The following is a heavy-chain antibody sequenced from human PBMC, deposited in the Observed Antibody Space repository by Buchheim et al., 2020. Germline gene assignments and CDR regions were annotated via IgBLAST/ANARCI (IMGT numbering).Heavy chain of an antibody. CDR1: GFTFTNYA. V-gene: IGHV3-23*01. CDR3: GTRDTSGYYNF. CDR2: ISRDGNT. Sequence: EVQMLESGGGLAQPGGSLRLSCAASGFTFTNYAMSWVRQAPGKGLEWVSTISRDGNTYYADSVKGRFTVSRDNSKKKPYLQLNSLRAEDTALYYCGTRDTSGYYNFWGQGSL. D-gene: IGHD2-2*01. J-gene: IGHJ4*02.